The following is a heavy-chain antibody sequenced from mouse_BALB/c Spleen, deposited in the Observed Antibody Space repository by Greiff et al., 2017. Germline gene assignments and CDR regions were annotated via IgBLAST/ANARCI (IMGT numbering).Heavy chain of an antibody. CDR1: GFAFSSYD. V-gene: IGHV5-12-1*01. Sequence: EVKLMESGGGLVKPGGSLKLSCAASGFAFSSYDMSWVRQTPEKRLEWVAYISSGGGSTYYPDTVKGRFTISRDNAKNTLYLQMSSLKSEDTAMYYCARRRSYYAMDYWGQGTSVTVSS. CDR2: ISSGGGST. J-gene: IGHJ4*01. CDR3: ARRRSYYAMDY.